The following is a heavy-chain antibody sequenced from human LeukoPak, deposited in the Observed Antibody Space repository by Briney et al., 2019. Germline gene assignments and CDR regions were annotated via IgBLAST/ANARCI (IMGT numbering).Heavy chain of an antibody. V-gene: IGHV4-59*08. CDR1: GGSISNYY. Sequence: SGTLSLTCTVSGGSISNYYWSWIRQPPGKGLEWIGYIYYSGSPNYNPSLKSRVTISVDTSKNQFSLKLTSVTAADTAVYYCARHTQNCLEPWGQGTLVTVSS. CDR2: IYYSGSP. J-gene: IGHJ5*02. CDR3: ARHTQNCLEP.